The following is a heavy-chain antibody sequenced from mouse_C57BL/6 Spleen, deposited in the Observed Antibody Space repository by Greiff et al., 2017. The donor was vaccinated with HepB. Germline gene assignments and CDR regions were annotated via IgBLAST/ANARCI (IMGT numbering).Heavy chain of an antibody. CDR3: ARWSTYFDY. V-gene: IGHV3-6*01. Sequence: EVQLVESGPGLVKPSQSLSLTCSVTGYSITSGYYWNWIRQFPGNKLEWMGYISYDGSNNYNPSLKNRISITRDTSKNQFFLKLNSVTTEDTATYYCARWSTYFDYWGQGTTLTVS. CDR1: GYSITSGYY. J-gene: IGHJ2*01. CDR2: ISYDGSN. D-gene: IGHD5-1*01.